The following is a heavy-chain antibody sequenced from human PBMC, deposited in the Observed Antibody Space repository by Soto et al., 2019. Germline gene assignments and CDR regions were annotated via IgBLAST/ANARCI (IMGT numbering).Heavy chain of an antibody. J-gene: IGHJ1*01. Sequence: SETLSLTCAVYGGSFSGYYWSWIRQPPGKGLEWIGEINHSGSTNYNPSLKSRVTISVDTSKNQFSLKLSSVTAADTAVYYCAREGWDPYYYDSSGYFYWGQGTLATVSS. CDR3: AREGWDPYYYDSSGYFY. V-gene: IGHV4-34*01. D-gene: IGHD3-22*01. CDR1: GGSFSGYY. CDR2: INHSGST.